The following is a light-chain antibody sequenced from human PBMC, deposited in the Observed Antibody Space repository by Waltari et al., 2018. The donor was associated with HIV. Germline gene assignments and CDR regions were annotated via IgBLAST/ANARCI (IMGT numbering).Light chain of an antibody. CDR3: LQSYSGALT. J-gene: IGKJ3*01. CDR2: AAS. Sequence: DIQMTQSPSSLSASVGDRVTITCRASHNINTLLNWYQQKPGKAHKLLIYAASSLQSGVPSRFSGSGSGTDFSLTISGLQLDDFATYFCLQSYSGALTFGPGTKVEIK. CDR1: HNINTL. V-gene: IGKV1-39*01.